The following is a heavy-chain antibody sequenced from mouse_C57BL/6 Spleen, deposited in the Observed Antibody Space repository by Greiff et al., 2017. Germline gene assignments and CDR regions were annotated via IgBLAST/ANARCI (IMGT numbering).Heavy chain of an antibody. CDR3: ARSHYYGSSYGYFDV. J-gene: IGHJ1*03. V-gene: IGHV1-64*01. Sequence: QVQLKQSGAELVKPGASVKLSCKASGYTFTSYWMHWVKQRPGQGLEWIGMIHPNSGSTNYNEKFKSKATLTVDKSSSTAYMQLSSLTSEDSAVYYCARSHYYGSSYGYFDVWGTGTTVTVSS. CDR1: GYTFTSYW. D-gene: IGHD1-1*01. CDR2: IHPNSGST.